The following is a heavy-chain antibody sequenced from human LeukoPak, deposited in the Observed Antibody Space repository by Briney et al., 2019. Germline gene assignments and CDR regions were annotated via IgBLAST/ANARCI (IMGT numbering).Heavy chain of an antibody. D-gene: IGHD3-22*01. Sequence: ASVKVSCKASGYTFTSYYMHWVRQAPGQGLEWMGIINPSGGSTSYAQKFQGRVTMTRDTSISTAYMELSSLRSEDTAVYYCARGGDYYDTSTFSAAINYWGQGTLVTVSS. CDR3: ARGGDYYDTSTFSAAINY. CDR1: GYTFTSYY. J-gene: IGHJ4*02. CDR2: INPSGGST. V-gene: IGHV1-46*01.